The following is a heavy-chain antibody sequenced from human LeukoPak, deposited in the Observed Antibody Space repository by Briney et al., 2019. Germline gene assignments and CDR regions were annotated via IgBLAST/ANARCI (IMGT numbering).Heavy chain of an antibody. CDR3: ARAEGYGGELDS. V-gene: IGHV3-30*04. J-gene: IGHJ4*02. Sequence: GSLRLSCAASGFTFSTYAMHWVRQAPGKGLEWVAVIPYDGSNKYYADSVKGRFTISRENSKNRLYLQMNSLRAEDTAVYYCARAEGYGGELDSWGQGTLVTVSS. CDR1: GFTFSTYA. D-gene: IGHD4-23*01. CDR2: IPYDGSNK.